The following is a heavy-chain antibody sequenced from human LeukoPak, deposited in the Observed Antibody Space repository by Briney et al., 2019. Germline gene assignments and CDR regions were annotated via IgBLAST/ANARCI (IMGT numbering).Heavy chain of an antibody. CDR1: GFNFDAFF. V-gene: IGHV3-7*01. CDR2: INPDGRAT. D-gene: IGHD3-3*01. CDR3: TRDLRPGVGQGH. Sequence: PGGSLRLSCAASGFNFDAFFLSWVRQAPGGGLEWVGLINPDGRATYYAASVKGRFSISRDSARNLVYLQMNSLTVEDTAVYYCTRDLRPGVGQGHWGQGALVTVSS. J-gene: IGHJ4*02.